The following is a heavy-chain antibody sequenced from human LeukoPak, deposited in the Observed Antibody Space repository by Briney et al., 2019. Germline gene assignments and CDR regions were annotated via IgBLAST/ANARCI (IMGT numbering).Heavy chain of an antibody. Sequence: SETLSLTCAVYGGSFSGYYWSWIRQPPGKGLEWIGEINHSGSTNYNPSLKSRVTISVDTSKNQFSLKLSSVTAADTAVYYCARESPIHTAMVTARHRDPYYFDYWGQGTLVTVSS. V-gene: IGHV4-34*01. D-gene: IGHD5-18*01. CDR2: INHSGST. J-gene: IGHJ4*02. CDR3: ARESPIHTAMVTARHRDPYYFDY. CDR1: GGSFSGYY.